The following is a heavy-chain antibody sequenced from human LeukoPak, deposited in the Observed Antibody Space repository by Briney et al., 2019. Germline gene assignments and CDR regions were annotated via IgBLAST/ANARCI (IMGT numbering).Heavy chain of an antibody. CDR2: IKNKNDGGTT. D-gene: IGHD5-18*01. J-gene: IGHJ4*02. Sequence: GGSLRLSCATSGFIFNDAYMSWVRQAPGKGLEWVGHIKNKNDGGTTDYAAPVKGRFTISRDESKNTLFLQMNGLRTEDTAVYYCATERGYTYGPFDYWGQGTLVTVSS. CDR3: ATERGYTYGPFDY. V-gene: IGHV3-15*01. CDR1: GFIFNDAY.